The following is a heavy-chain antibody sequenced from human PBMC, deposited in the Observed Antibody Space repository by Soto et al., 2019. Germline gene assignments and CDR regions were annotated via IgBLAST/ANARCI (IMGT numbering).Heavy chain of an antibody. D-gene: IGHD3-16*02. V-gene: IGHV1-8*01. J-gene: IGHJ6*02. CDR2: MNPNSGNT. CDR3: ARGGDLAGGESSLYYYYGMDV. CDR1: GYTFTSYD. Sequence: ASVKVSCKASGYTFTSYDINWVRQATGQGVEWMGWMNPNSGNTGYAQKFQGRVTMTRNTSISTAYMELSSLRSEDTAVYYCARGGDLAGGESSLYYYYGMDVWGQGATVTVSS.